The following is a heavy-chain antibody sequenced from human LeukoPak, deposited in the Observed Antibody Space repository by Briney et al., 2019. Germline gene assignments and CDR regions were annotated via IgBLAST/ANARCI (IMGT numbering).Heavy chain of an antibody. Sequence: GSLRLSCAASGFTFDDYAMHWVRQAPGKGLEWVSLISWDGGSTYYADSVKGRFTISRDNSKNSLYLQMNSLRAEDTALYYCAKDIWSGGYCGGDCYWGVDYWGQGTLVTVSS. CDR3: AKDIWSGGYCGGDCYWGVDY. V-gene: IGHV3-43D*03. CDR2: ISWDGGST. D-gene: IGHD2-21*02. CDR1: GFTFDDYA. J-gene: IGHJ4*02.